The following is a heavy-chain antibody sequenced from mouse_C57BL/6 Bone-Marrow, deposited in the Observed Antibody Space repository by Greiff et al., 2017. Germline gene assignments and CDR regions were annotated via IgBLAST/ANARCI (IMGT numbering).Heavy chain of an antibody. J-gene: IGHJ2*01. CDR3: ARYYYGSSRCYFDY. D-gene: IGHD1-1*01. V-gene: IGHV1-18*01. CDR1: GYTFTDYN. CDR2: INPNNGGT. Sequence: VQLQQSGPELVKPGASVKIPCKASGYTFTDYNMDWVKQSHGKSLEWIGDINPNNGGTIYNQKFKGKATLTVDKSSSTAYMELRSLTSEDTAVYYCARYYYGSSRCYFDYWGQGTTLTVSS.